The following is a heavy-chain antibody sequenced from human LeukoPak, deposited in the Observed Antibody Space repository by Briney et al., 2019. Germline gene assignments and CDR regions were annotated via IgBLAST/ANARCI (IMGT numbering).Heavy chain of an antibody. Sequence: PGGSLRLSCAASGFTFSSYAMSWVRQAPGKGLEWVSAISGSGGSTYYADSVKGRFTISRDNSENTLYLQMNSLRAEDTAVYYCAKPRRRDGYNYGHYFDYWGQGTLVTVSS. CDR2: ISGSGGST. D-gene: IGHD5-24*01. CDR1: GFTFSSYA. J-gene: IGHJ4*02. CDR3: AKPRRRDGYNYGHYFDY. V-gene: IGHV3-23*01.